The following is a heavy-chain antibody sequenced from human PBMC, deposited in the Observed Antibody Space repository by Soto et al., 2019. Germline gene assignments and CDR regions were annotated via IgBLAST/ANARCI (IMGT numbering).Heavy chain of an antibody. Sequence: ASVKVSCKASGYTFTSYGISWVRQAPGQGLEWMGWISAYNGNTNYAQKLQGRVTMTTDTSTSTAYMELRSLRSDDTAVYYCARGSSGYYNNDAFDIWGQGTMVTVSS. V-gene: IGHV1-18*01. D-gene: IGHD3-22*01. CDR3: ARGSSGYYNNDAFDI. CDR1: GYTFTSYG. J-gene: IGHJ3*02. CDR2: ISAYNGNT.